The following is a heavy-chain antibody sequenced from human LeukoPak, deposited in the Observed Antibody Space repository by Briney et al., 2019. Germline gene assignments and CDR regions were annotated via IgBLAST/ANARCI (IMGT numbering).Heavy chain of an antibody. CDR1: GGSISSYY. D-gene: IGHD6-13*01. J-gene: IGHJ6*02. Sequence: PSETLSLTCTVSGGSISSYYWSWIRQPAGKGLEWIGRIYTSGSTNYNPSLKSRVTMSVDTSKNQFSLKLSSVTAADTAVYYCARDGRQQLVISGDYGMDVWGQGTTVTVSS. CDR2: IYTSGST. CDR3: ARDGRQQLVISGDYGMDV. V-gene: IGHV4-4*07.